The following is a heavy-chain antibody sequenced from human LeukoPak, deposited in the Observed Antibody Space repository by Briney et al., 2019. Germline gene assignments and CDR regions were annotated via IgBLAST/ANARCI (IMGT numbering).Heavy chain of an antibody. CDR3: AKGRLSGSYNRFDY. CDR2: INPNSGDT. CDR1: GYTFSDYF. V-gene: IGHV1-2*02. J-gene: IGHJ4*02. D-gene: IGHD1-26*01. Sequence: ASVKVSCKASGYTFSDYFMHWVRQAPGQGLEWMGWINPNSGDTNYAQKFQGRVTMTRDTSISTVYMELSSLRSDDPAVYYCAKGRLSGSYNRFDYWGLGTLVTVSS.